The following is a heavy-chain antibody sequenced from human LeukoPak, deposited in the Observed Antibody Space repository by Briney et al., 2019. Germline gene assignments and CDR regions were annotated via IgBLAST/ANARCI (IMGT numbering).Heavy chain of an antibody. Sequence: PGGSLRLSCAASGFTFSSYSMSWVRQAPGKGLEWVSAISGSGGSKYYADSVKGRFTIPRDNSKNTLYLQMNSLRAEDTAVYYCAKDSIAVAGWFDPWGQGTLVTVSS. V-gene: IGHV3-23*01. CDR1: GFTFSSYS. D-gene: IGHD6-19*01. CDR2: ISGSGGSK. CDR3: AKDSIAVAGWFDP. J-gene: IGHJ5*02.